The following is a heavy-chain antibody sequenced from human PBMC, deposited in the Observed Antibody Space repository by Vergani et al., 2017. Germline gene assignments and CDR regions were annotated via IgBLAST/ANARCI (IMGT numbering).Heavy chain of an antibody. V-gene: IGHV3-9*01. J-gene: IGHJ4*02. CDR3: ARDVRRDGYNWDY. CDR2: ISWNSGSI. Sequence: EVQLVESGGGLVQPGRSLRLSCAASGFTFDDYAMHWVRQAPGKGLEWVSGISWNSGSIGYADSVKGRFTISRDNAKNSLYLQMNSLRAEDTAVYYCARDVRRDGYNWDYWGQGTLVTVSS. D-gene: IGHD5-24*01. CDR1: GFTFDDYA.